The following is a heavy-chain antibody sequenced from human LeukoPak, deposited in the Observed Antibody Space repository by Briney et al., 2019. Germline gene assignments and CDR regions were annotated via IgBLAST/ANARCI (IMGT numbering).Heavy chain of an antibody. Sequence: GSLRLSCAASGFPFSFYEINWVRQAPGKGLEWVSNIGSSGRTRYYADSVKGRFSISRDNAKNSLYLQMNSLRVEDTGVYYCALLAVASDFDYWGQGALVTVSS. CDR3: ALLAVASDFDY. CDR1: GFPFSFYE. CDR2: IGSSGRTR. J-gene: IGHJ4*02. D-gene: IGHD6-19*01. V-gene: IGHV3-48*03.